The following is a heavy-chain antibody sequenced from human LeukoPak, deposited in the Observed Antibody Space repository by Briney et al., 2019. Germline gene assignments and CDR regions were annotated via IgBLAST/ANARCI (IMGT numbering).Heavy chain of an antibody. V-gene: IGHV1-18*01. Sequence: GAPVKVSCKASGYTFTSYGISWVRQAPGQGLEWMGWISAYNGNTNYAQKLQGRVTMTTDTSTSTAYMELRSLRSDDTAVYYCARDRMVYASAYYYYYMDVWGKGTTVTVSS. CDR1: GYTFTSYG. J-gene: IGHJ6*03. D-gene: IGHD2-8*01. CDR3: ARDRMVYASAYYYYYMDV. CDR2: ISAYNGNT.